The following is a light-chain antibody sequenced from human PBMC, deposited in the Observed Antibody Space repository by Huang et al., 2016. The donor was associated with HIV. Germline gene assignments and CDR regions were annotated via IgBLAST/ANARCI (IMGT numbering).Light chain of an antibody. CDR1: QRVSRH. V-gene: IGKV3-15*01. J-gene: IGKJ5*01. Sequence: IVMTQSPATLSVSPGQSATLSCRSSQRVSRHVAWYQQNPGQAPKLLIYGASTRATGIPTRFSGSGSGTEFTLTISSLQSEDFAVYYCQQYNNWPPITFGQGTRLEIK. CDR2: GAS. CDR3: QQYNNWPPIT.